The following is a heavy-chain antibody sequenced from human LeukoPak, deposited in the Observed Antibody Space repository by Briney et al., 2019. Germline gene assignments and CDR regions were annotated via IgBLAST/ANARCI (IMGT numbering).Heavy chain of an antibody. J-gene: IGHJ4*02. CDR3: ARVDGGSYLLDY. D-gene: IGHD1-26*01. CDR1: GGTFSSYA. Sequence: GASVKVSCKASGGTFSSYAISWVRQAPGQGLEWMGGIIPIFGTANYAQKFQGRVTITADESTSTAYMELSSLRSEDTAVYYCARVDGGSYLLDYWGQGTLVTVSS. V-gene: IGHV1-69*13. CDR2: IIPIFGTA.